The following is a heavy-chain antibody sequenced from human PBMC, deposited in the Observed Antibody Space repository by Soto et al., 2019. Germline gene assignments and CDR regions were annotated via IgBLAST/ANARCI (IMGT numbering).Heavy chain of an antibody. CDR1: GDAITRHY. CDR2: FFHTGTA. V-gene: IGHV4-59*11. CDR3: ARNYGGNSQFFDL. J-gene: IGHJ2*01. D-gene: IGHD4-17*01. Sequence: QVQLQESGPGLVKPSETLSLTCSVSGDAITRHYWSWIRQSPGKGMEWLGYFFHTGTALYNPSLWSRVSMSVDTSKNQFSLRLTSVIPADTAVYFCARNYGGNSQFFDLWGRGTLVTVSS.